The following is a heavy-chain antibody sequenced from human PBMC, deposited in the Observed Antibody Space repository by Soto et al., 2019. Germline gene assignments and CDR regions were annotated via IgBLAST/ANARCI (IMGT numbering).Heavy chain of an antibody. Sequence: GESLKISCKGSGYSFTSYWIGWVRQMPGKGLEWMGIIYPGDSDTRYSPSFQGQVTISADKSISTAYLQWSSLKASDTAMYYCARPWGPPYCSGGSCLHAFDIWGQGTMVTVSS. V-gene: IGHV5-51*01. D-gene: IGHD2-15*01. CDR2: IYPGDSDT. J-gene: IGHJ3*02. CDR3: ARPWGPPYCSGGSCLHAFDI. CDR1: GYSFTSYW.